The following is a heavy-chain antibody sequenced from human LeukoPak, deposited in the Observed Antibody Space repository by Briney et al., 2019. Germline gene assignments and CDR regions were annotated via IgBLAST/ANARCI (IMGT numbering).Heavy chain of an antibody. CDR2: FDPEDGET. J-gene: IGHJ5*02. CDR3: ARVPFVVVGTTGNWFDP. CDR1: GYTLTELS. D-gene: IGHD1-26*01. V-gene: IGHV1-24*01. Sequence: ASVKVSCKVSGYTLTELSMHWVRQAPGKGLEWMGGFDPEDGETIYAQKFQGRVTMTEDTSTDTAYMELSSLRSEDTAVYYCARVPFVVVGTTGNWFDPWGQGTLVTVSS.